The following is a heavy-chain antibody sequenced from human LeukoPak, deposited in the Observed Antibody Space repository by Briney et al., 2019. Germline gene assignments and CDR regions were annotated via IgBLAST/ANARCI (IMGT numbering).Heavy chain of an antibody. CDR1: GYSFTSYW. J-gene: IGHJ4*02. V-gene: IGHV5-51*01. Sequence: GESLKISCKGSGYSFTSYWIGWVRQMPGKGLEWMGIIYPGDSDTRYGPSFQGQVTISADKSISTAYLQWSSLKASDTAMYYCARQLNYYDSSGSYFDYWGQGTLVTVSS. CDR2: IYPGDSDT. CDR3: ARQLNYYDSSGSYFDY. D-gene: IGHD3-22*01.